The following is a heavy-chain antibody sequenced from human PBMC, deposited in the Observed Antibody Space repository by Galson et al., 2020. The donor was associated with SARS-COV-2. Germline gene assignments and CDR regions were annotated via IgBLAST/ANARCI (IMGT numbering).Heavy chain of an antibody. CDR3: ARLVVTMVRGVTSYGMDV. Sequence: YYWSWIRQSPEKGLEWIGYIYYTGSTKYNPSLKSRITISVHTSKNQFSLNLSSVTAADTATYYCARLVVTMVRGVTSYGMDVWGRGTTVTVSS. J-gene: IGHJ6*02. V-gene: IGHV4-59*13. CDR2: IYYTGST. CDR1: YY. D-gene: IGHD3-10*01.